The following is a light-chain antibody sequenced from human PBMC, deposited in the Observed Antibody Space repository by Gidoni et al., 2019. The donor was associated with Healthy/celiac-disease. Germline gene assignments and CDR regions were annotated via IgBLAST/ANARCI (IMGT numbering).Light chain of an antibody. CDR3: QQSYSTPYT. J-gene: IGKJ2*01. Sequence: DIQMTQSPSSLSASVGDRVTITCRASQSISSYLNWYQQKPGKAPQLLIDAASSLQSGVPSRFSGSGSGTDFTLTISSLQPEDFATYYCQQSYSTPYTFXQXTKLEIK. V-gene: IGKV1-39*01. CDR2: AAS. CDR1: QSISSY.